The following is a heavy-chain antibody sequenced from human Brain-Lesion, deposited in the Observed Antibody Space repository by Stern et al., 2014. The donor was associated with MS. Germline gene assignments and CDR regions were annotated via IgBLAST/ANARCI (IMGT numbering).Heavy chain of an antibody. CDR3: ARRVLVAMGGYPKTLDV. CDR2: IKEDGSEQ. D-gene: IGHD2-2*01. CDR1: GFTFSRYW. V-gene: IGHV3-7*01. J-gene: IGHJ6*02. Sequence: EVQLLESGGVLVQPGGSLKLSCAASGFTFSRYWMTWVRPAPGKGLEWVANIKEDGSEQYYVDSVKGRFTMSRDNAKNSLYLQMNSLRAEDTAVYYCARRVLVAMGGYPKTLDVWGRGTTVTVSS.